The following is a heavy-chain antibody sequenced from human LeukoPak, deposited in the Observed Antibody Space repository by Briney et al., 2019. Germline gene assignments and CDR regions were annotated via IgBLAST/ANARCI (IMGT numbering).Heavy chain of an antibody. V-gene: IGHV3-66*01. D-gene: IGHD3-3*01. CDR3: ARWDGDYDFWSGYYTLDY. J-gene: IGHJ4*02. CDR1: GFTFSSNY. CDR2: IYSGGST. Sequence: GGSLRLSCAASGFTFSSNYMSWVRQAPGKGLERVSVIYSGGSTYYADSVKGRFTISRDNSKNTLYLQMNSLRAEDTAVYYCARWDGDYDFWSGYYTLDYWGQGTLVTVSS.